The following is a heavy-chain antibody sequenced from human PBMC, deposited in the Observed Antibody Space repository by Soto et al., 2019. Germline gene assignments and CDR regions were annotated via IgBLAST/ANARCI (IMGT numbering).Heavy chain of an antibody. J-gene: IGHJ5*02. CDR1: GGSISSSSYY. V-gene: IGHV4-39*01. Sequence: HLQLRESGPGLVKPSETLSLTCTVSGGSISSSSYYWAWNRQAPGKGLEWIGSVYYNGFTYYNPSLKGRVTISVDTSKNQFSLKLTSVTAADTAVYFCARMGDFWSGPGELDPWGQGTRVTVSS. CDR3: ARMGDFWSGPGELDP. CDR2: VYYNGFT. D-gene: IGHD3-3*01.